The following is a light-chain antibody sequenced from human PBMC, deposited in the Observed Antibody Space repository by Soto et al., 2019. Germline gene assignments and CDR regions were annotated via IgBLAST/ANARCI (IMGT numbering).Light chain of an antibody. CDR3: QQSYNTPRT. CDR2: AAS. CDR1: QSISSY. V-gene: IGKV1-39*01. Sequence: DIQMTQSPSSLSASVGDRVTITCRASQSISSYLNWYQQTAGAAPKLLIYAASSLQSGVPSRFSGCGSGADFTLTISSLQPEDFAIYYCQQSYNTPRTFGQGTKVEIK. J-gene: IGKJ1*01.